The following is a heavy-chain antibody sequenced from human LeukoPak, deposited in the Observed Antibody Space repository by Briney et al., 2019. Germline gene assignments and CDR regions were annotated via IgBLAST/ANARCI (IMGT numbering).Heavy chain of an antibody. D-gene: IGHD2-15*01. J-gene: IGHJ5*02. Sequence: SETLSLTCTVSGGSISSYYWSWIRQPPGKGLEWIGYIYYSGSTNYNPSLKSRVTISVDTSKNQFSLKLSSVTAADTAVYYCARVGQYCSGGSCYSGRWFDPWGQGTLVTVSS. CDR1: GGSISSYY. V-gene: IGHV4-59*12. CDR3: ARVGQYCSGGSCYSGRWFDP. CDR2: IYYSGST.